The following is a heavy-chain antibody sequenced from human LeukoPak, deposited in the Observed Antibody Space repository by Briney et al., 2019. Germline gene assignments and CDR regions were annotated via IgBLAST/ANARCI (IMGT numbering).Heavy chain of an antibody. D-gene: IGHD3-22*01. Sequence: SETLSLTCTVSGGSISSDYCSWVRQPPGKGLEWGGYIYYSGGTTYNPSLKSRVTISVDTSKNQFSLKLSSVTAADTAVYYCARAVVYYYDSSGYYVPFNYWGQGTLVTVPS. CDR1: GGSISSDY. V-gene: IGHV4-59*01. CDR2: IYYSGGT. CDR3: ARAVVYYYDSSGYYVPFNY. J-gene: IGHJ4*02.